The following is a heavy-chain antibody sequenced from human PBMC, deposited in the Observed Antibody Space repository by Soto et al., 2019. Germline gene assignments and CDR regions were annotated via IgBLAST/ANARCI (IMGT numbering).Heavy chain of an antibody. CDR1: GFIFSNYA. V-gene: IGHV3-30-3*01. J-gene: IGHJ4*02. D-gene: IGHD3-22*01. Sequence: QVQLVESGGGVVQPGRSLRVSCAASGFIFSNYAMHWVRQAPGKGLEWVAVVSYDGNNQFYAESVKGRLTISRDSSKTTLYLQMNNLREEDTAVYYCARDRVYYYDNSGYYNFDYWGQGTLVIVSS. CDR2: VSYDGNNQ. CDR3: ARDRVYYYDNSGYYNFDY.